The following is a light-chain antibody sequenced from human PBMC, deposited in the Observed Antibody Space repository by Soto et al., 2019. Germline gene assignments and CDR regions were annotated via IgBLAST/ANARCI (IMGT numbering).Light chain of an antibody. CDR1: SSDVGGYNY. V-gene: IGLV2-14*01. CDR2: DVS. Sequence: QSALTQPASVSGAPGQSITISCTGTSSDVGGYNYVSWYQQHPDKAPKLMISDVSNRPSGVSNRFSGSKSGNTASLTISGLQAEDEADYYCSSYTSSSTPFVFGTGPKLTVL. J-gene: IGLJ1*01. CDR3: SSYTSSSTPFV.